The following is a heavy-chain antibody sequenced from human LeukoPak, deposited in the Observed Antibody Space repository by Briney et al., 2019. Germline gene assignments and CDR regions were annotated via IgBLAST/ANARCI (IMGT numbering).Heavy chain of an antibody. CDR3: ARHRVVRGVIFYYYGMDV. CDR1: GGSISSSSYY. J-gene: IGHJ6*02. V-gene: IGHV4-39*07. D-gene: IGHD3-10*01. Sequence: PSETLSLTCTVSGGSISSSSYYWGWIRQPPGKGLEWIGSIYYSGSTYYNPSLKSRVTISVDTSKNQFSLKLSSVTAADTAVYYCARHRVVRGVIFYYYGMDVWGQGTTVTVSS. CDR2: IYYSGST.